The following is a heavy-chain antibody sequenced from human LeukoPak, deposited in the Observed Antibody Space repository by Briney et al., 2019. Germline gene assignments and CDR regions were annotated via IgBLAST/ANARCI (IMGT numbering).Heavy chain of an antibody. CDR1: GFTFSTYA. CDR2: INGRGGST. Sequence: GGSLRLSCAASGFTFSTYAMNWVRQAPGKGLEWVSSINGRGGSTNYADSVKGRFTISRDNSKNTLYLQMNSLRAEDTAVYYCAKPDYVDYVPRIGGRGPLVTVSS. J-gene: IGHJ4*02. CDR3: AKPDYVDYVPRI. V-gene: IGHV3-23*01. D-gene: IGHD4-17*01.